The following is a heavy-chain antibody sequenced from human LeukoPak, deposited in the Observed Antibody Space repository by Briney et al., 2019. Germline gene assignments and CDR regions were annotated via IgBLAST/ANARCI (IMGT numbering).Heavy chain of an antibody. Sequence: APVKVSCKASGYTFTNYGISWVRQAPGQGLEWMGWISTYNDNTNYAQKVQGRVTMTTDTSTSTAYMELRSLRSDDTAVYYCARSLEGVSRFFDWSENWFDPWGQGTLVTVSS. CDR3: ARSLEGVSRFFDWSENWFDP. D-gene: IGHD3-9*01. V-gene: IGHV1-18*01. CDR2: ISTYNDNT. CDR1: GYTFTNYG. J-gene: IGHJ5*02.